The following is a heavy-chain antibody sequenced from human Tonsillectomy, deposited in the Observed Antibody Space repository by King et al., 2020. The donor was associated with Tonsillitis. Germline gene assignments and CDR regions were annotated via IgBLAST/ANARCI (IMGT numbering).Heavy chain of an antibody. D-gene: IGHD3-22*01. CDR2: ISSSGATI. J-gene: IGHJ4*02. CDR3: ARSRRSYSDSREYYFDY. Sequence: VQLVESGGGLVQPGGSLRLSCAASGFTFSSYDMTWVRQAPGKGLEWVSYISSSGATIYYADSVKGRFTVSRDNAKNSLYLQMNSLRAEDTAVYYCARSRRSYSDSREYYFDYWGQETLVTVSS. V-gene: IGHV3-48*03. CDR1: GFTFSSYD.